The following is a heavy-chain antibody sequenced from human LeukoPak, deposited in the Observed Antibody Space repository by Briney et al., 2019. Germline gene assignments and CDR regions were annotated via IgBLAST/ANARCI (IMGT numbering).Heavy chain of an antibody. V-gene: IGHV4-59*01. CDR3: AGNPSGWYDYSYQYKDV. CDR1: GGSITAYY. CDR2: IY. Sequence: KPSETLSLTCTVSGGSITAYYWNWIRQPPGKGLEWIGSIYNYNPSLKSRVTISVDTSKNQFSLKLSSVTAADTAIYYCAGNPSGWYDYSYQYKDVWGKGTTVTVSS. J-gene: IGHJ6*03. D-gene: IGHD6-19*01.